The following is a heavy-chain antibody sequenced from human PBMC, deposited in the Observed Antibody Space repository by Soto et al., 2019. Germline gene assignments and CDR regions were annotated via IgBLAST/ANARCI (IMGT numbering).Heavy chain of an antibody. V-gene: IGHV3-30*18. Sequence: PGGSLRLSCAASGFTFSSYGMHWVRQAPGKGLEWVAVISYDGSNKYYADSVKGRFTISRDNSKNTLYLQMNSLRAEDTAVYYCAKDPHEGVVVVVAATLNFDYWGQGTLVTVSS. CDR3: AKDPHEGVVVVVAATLNFDY. J-gene: IGHJ4*02. D-gene: IGHD2-15*01. CDR1: GFTFSSYG. CDR2: ISYDGSNK.